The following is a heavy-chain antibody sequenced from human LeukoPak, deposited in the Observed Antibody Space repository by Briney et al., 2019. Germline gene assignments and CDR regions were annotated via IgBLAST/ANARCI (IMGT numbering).Heavy chain of an antibody. J-gene: IGHJ6*04. D-gene: IGHD3-10*01. Sequence: GGSLSLSCAASGFTFSNAWMSWVRQAPGKGLEWVGRTKSKTDGGTTDYVAPVKGRFTISRDESKNTLYLQMNSLKTEDTAVYYCTTDQILLWFGESYYYGMDVWGKGTTVTVSS. CDR1: GFTFSNAW. CDR3: TTDQILLWFGESYYYGMDV. V-gene: IGHV3-15*01. CDR2: TKSKTDGGTT.